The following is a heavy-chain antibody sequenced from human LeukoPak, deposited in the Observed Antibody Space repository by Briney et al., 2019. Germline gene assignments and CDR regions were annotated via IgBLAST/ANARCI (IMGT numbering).Heavy chain of an antibody. CDR1: GGSISSSSYY. D-gene: IGHD6-13*01. V-gene: IGHV4-39*01. CDR3: ARTPSSSWYLGWFDP. Sequence: SETLSLTCTVSGGSISSSSYYWGWIRQPPGKGLEWIGSIYYSGSTYYNPSLKSRVTISVDTSKNQFSLKLSSVTAADTAVYYCARTPSSSWYLGWFDPWGQGTLVTVSS. J-gene: IGHJ5*02. CDR2: IYYSGST.